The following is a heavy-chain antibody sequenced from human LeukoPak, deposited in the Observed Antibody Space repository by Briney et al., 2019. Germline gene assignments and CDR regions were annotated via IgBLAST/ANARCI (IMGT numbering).Heavy chain of an antibody. CDR2: ISDGGATT. J-gene: IGHJ4*02. CDR3: ARRKYGDYCFDY. V-gene: IGHV3-23*01. Sequence: GGSLRLSCAASEFTFSDYAMTWVRQAPGKGLEWVSAISDGGATTYYADSVKGRFTISRDNSKNTLFLQMNSLRAEDTAVYYCARRKYGDYCFDYWGQGTLVTVSS. D-gene: IGHD4-17*01. CDR1: EFTFSDYA.